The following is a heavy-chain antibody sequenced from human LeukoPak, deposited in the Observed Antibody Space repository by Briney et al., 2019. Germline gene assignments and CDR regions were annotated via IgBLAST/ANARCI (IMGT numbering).Heavy chain of an antibody. V-gene: IGHV3-9*01. J-gene: IGHJ4*02. CDR2: ISWNSGSI. CDR1: GFSFSSHS. Sequence: PGGSLRLSCAASGFSFSSHSMHWVRQAPGKGLEWVSGISWNSGSIGYADSVKGRFTISRDNAKDSLYLQMNSLRAEDTALYYCAKGNYYGSGSYVDYWGQGTLVTVSS. D-gene: IGHD3-10*01. CDR3: AKGNYYGSGSYVDY.